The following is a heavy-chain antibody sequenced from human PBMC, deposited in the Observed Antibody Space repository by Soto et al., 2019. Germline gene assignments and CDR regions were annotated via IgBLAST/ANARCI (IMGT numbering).Heavy chain of an antibody. CDR1: GFTFSSYT. Sequence: QVQLVESGGGVVQPGRSLRLSCEASGFTFSSYTMHWVRQAPGKGLEWVAVISYHTIEKAYADSVKGRFTISRDNSKNTLFLQMNSLRPDDTAVYYCARVVALAFDYWGQGTLVTVSS. V-gene: IGHV3-30-3*01. J-gene: IGHJ4*02. CDR2: ISYHTIEK. CDR3: ARVVALAFDY. D-gene: IGHD3-10*01.